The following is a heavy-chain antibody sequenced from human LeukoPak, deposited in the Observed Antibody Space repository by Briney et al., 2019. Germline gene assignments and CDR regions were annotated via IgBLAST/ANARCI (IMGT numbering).Heavy chain of an antibody. Sequence: SETLSLTCAVSGGSISSGGYSWSWIRQPPGKGLEWIGYIYHSGSTYYNPSLKGRVTISVDRSKNQFSLKLSSVTAADTAVYYCARITMIVVADAFDIWGQGTMVTVSS. CDR3: ARITMIVVADAFDI. D-gene: IGHD3-22*01. J-gene: IGHJ3*02. V-gene: IGHV4-30-2*01. CDR1: GGSISSGGYS. CDR2: IYHSGST.